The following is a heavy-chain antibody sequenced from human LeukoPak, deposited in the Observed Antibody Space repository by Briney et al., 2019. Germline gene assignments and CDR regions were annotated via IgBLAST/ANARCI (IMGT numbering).Heavy chain of an antibody. CDR3: ARGVPYCGGDCFWFDP. CDR2: IYTSGST. Sequence: SSETLSLTCTVSGGSISSSSYYWSWIRQPAGKGLEWIGRIYTSGSTNYHPPLKSRVTISVDTSQNQFSLKLSSVTAADTAVYYCARGVPYCGGDCFWFDPWGQGTLVTVSS. D-gene: IGHD2-21*02. J-gene: IGHJ5*02. CDR1: GGSISSSSYY. V-gene: IGHV4-61*02.